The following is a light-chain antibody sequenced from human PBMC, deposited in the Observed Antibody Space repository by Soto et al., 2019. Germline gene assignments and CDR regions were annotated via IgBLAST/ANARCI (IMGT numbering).Light chain of an antibody. Sequence: QSVLTQSPSASASLGDSGKLTCTLSTAHSTYAIAWHQHQPETGPRYVMKLNSDGSHSKGYGIPDRFSGSSSGAYRYLTISSLQSEDEADYFGQTWGTGIHVFGGGTKLTVL. CDR3: QTWGTGIHV. CDR1: TAHSTYA. J-gene: IGLJ2*01. V-gene: IGLV4-69*01. CDR2: LNSDGSH.